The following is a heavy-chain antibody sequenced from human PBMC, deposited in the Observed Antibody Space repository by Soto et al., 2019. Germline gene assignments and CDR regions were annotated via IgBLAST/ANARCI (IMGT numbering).Heavy chain of an antibody. CDR2: IFSNDAK. CDR3: ARTRGRSWLGPNDY. CDR1: GFSLSNPRMS. V-gene: IGHV2-26*01. Sequence: QVTLKESGPVLVKPTETLTMTCTVSGFSLSNPRMSVSWIRQPPGKALEWLAHIFSNDAKSHSSSLRSRLTISKDTSKSQVVLTMTNMDPVDTATYFCARTRGRSWLGPNDYWGQGTLVTVSS. D-gene: IGHD1-26*01. J-gene: IGHJ4*02.